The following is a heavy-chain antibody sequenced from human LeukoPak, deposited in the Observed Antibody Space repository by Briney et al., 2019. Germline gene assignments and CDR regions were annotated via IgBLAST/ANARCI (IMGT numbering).Heavy chain of an antibody. D-gene: IGHD3-22*01. J-gene: IGHJ4*02. CDR1: GFTFSSYA. CDR2: ISYDGSNK. V-gene: IGHV3-30-3*01. CDR3: AREGYYDSSGYYSGENSLPDY. Sequence: GRSLRLSCAASGFTFSSYAMHWVREAPGKGLEGVAVISYDGSNKYYADSVKGRFTISRDNSKNTLYLQMNSLRAEDTAVYYCAREGYYDSSGYYSGENSLPDYWGQGTLVTVSS.